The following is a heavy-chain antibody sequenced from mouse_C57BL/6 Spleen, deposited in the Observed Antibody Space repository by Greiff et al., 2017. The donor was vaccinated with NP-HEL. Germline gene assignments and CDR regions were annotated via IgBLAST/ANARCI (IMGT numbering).Heavy chain of an antibody. CDR1: GYTFTDYE. V-gene: IGHV1-15*01. J-gene: IGHJ4*01. Sequence: VQLQQSGAELVRPGASVTLSCKASGYTFTDYEMHWVKQTPVHGLEWIGAIDPETGGTAYNQKFKGKAILTADKSSSTAYMVLRSLTSEDAAVYYCTRIITTYYARDYWGQGTSVTVSS. CDR3: TRIITTYYARDY. CDR2: IDPETGGT. D-gene: IGHD2-5*01.